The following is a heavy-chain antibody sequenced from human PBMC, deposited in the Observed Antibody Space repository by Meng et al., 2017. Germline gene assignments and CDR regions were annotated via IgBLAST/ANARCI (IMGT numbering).Heavy chain of an antibody. Sequence: GESLKISCAASGFTFSSYEMNWVRQAPGKGLEWVSYISSSGSTIYYADSVKGRFNISRDNAKNSLYLQMNSLRAEDTAVYYCARSLYSSSWYIPLNYYGMDVWGQGTTVTVSS. J-gene: IGHJ6*02. CDR3: ARSLYSSSWYIPLNYYGMDV. CDR2: ISSSGSTI. V-gene: IGHV3-48*03. D-gene: IGHD6-13*01. CDR1: GFTFSSYE.